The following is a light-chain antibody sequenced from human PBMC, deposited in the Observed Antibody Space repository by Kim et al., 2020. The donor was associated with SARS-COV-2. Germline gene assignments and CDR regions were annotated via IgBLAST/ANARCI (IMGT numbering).Light chain of an antibody. CDR1: SLRSYY. CDR3: NSRDSSGNRWV. J-gene: IGLJ3*02. CDR2: GKN. V-gene: IGLV3-19*01. Sequence: LGQTVRITCQGDSLRSYYASWYQQKPGQAPVLVIYGKNNRPSGIPDRFSGSSSGNTASLTITGAQAEDEADYYCNSRDSSGNRWVFGGGTKLTVL.